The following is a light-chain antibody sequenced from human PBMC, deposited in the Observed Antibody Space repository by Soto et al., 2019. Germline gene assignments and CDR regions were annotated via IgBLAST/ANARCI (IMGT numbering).Light chain of an antibody. Sequence: QSALTQPASVSGSPGQSITISCTGTSSDVGAYYYVSWYQQHPGNAPKLMMYEVTNRPSGVSNRFSGSKSANTASLTSSGLQTEDEADYYCSSYTTSSTVVFGGGTKVTVL. J-gene: IGLJ2*01. CDR2: EVT. CDR3: SSYTTSSTVV. CDR1: SSDVGAYYY. V-gene: IGLV2-14*01.